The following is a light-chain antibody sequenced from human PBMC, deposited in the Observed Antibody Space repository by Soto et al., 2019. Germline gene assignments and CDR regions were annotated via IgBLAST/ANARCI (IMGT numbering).Light chain of an antibody. Sequence: DIQMPQSPSSLSASVGDRVTITCRASQSINSYLNWYQQKPGKAPKLLIYAASSLQSGVPSRFSGSGSGTDFTLTISSLQPEDFATYYCQQSYSIPYTWGQGTKLEIK. CDR1: QSINSY. CDR2: AAS. J-gene: IGKJ2*01. V-gene: IGKV1-39*01. CDR3: QQSYSIPYT.